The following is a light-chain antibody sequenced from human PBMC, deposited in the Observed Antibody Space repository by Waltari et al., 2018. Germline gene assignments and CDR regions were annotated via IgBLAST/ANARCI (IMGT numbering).Light chain of an antibody. J-gene: IGKJ4*01. CDR3: QQSYSTPLT. V-gene: IGKV1-39*01. CDR2: AAS. Sequence: DIQMTQSPSSLSASVGDRVTITCRASPSISSYLNWYQQKPGKAPKLLISAASSLQSGVPSTFSGSGSGTDFTHTISSLQPEDFATYYCQQSYSTPLTFGGGTKVEIK. CDR1: PSISSY.